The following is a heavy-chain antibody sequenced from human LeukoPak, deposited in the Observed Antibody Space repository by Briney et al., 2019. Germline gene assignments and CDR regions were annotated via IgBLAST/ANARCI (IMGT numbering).Heavy chain of an antibody. CDR1: GYSFTSYW. V-gene: IGHV5-51*01. Sequence: GESLKISCKGSGYSFTSYWIGWVRLMPGKGLEWMGIIYPGDSDTRYSPSFQGQVTISADKSISTAYLQWSSLKASDTAMYYCARQCVSTSCHRPRAFDIWGQGTMVTVSS. D-gene: IGHD2-2*01. CDR2: IYPGDSDT. J-gene: IGHJ3*02. CDR3: ARQCVSTSCHRPRAFDI.